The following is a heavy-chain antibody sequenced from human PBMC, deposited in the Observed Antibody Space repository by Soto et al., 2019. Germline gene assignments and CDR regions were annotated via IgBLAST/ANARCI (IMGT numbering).Heavy chain of an antibody. CDR1: GFTFSSYS. CDR3: AIIHGSGSYGDY. CDR2: ISGSGGRK. Sequence: GGSLRLSCAASGFTFSSYSMSWVRQAPGKGLEWVSAISGSGGRKYYAATVKGRFTISGDNSKNTLYLQMNSLRAEDTAVYYCAIIHGSGSYGDYWGQGTLVTVSS. J-gene: IGHJ4*02. D-gene: IGHD3-10*01. V-gene: IGHV3-23*01.